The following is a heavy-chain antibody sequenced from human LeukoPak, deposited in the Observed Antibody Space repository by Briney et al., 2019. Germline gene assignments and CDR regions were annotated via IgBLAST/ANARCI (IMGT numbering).Heavy chain of an antibody. CDR3: AKVSDRDSSGYYWGFEY. Sequence: SETLSLTCTVSGGSISTYFWSWIRQPPGRGLEWIGHIYYSGRTNYNPPLKSRVTISVDTSKNQFSLKLSSVTAADTAVYYCAKVSDRDSSGYYWGFEYWGQGTLVTVSS. J-gene: IGHJ4*02. CDR1: GGSISTYF. CDR2: IYYSGRT. D-gene: IGHD3-22*01. V-gene: IGHV4-59*12.